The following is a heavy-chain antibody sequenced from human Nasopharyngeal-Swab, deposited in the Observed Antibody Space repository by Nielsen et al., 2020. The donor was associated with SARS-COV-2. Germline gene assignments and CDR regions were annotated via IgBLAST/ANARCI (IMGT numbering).Heavy chain of an antibody. V-gene: IGHV4-34*01. Sequence: RQAPRKGLEWIGEINHSGSTNYNPSLKSRVTISVDTSKNQFSLKLSSVTAADTAVYYCARGPSYRWGGVMGLGETHRRYYFDYWGQGTLVTVSS. CDR3: ARGPSYRWGGVMGLGETHRRYYFDY. D-gene: IGHD5-24*01. J-gene: IGHJ4*02. CDR2: INHSGST.